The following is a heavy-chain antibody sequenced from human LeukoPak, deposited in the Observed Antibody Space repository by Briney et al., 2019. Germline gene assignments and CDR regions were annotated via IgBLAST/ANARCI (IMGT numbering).Heavy chain of an antibody. J-gene: IGHJ4*02. CDR1: GGSISSGDYY. D-gene: IGHD2-15*01. Sequence: SETLSLTCTVSGGSISSGDYYWSWIRQPPGKGLEWIGYIYYSGSTYYNPSLKSRVTISVDTSKNQFSLKLSSVTAADTAVYYCARDKGGGIYYFDYWGQGTLVTVSS. CDR3: ARDKGGGIYYFDY. CDR2: IYYSGST. V-gene: IGHV4-30-4*01.